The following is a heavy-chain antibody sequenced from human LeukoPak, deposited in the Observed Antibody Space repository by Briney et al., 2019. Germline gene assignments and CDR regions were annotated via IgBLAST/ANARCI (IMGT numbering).Heavy chain of an antibody. V-gene: IGHV3-21*01. D-gene: IGHD6-19*01. CDR3: ARQQWLVSDFDS. CDR2: ISSSSSYI. Sequence: GGSLRLSCAASGFTFSSYSMNWVRQAPGKGLEWVSSISSSSSYIYYADSVKGRFTISRDNAKNSLYLQMNSLRAEDTAVYYCARQQWLVSDFDSWGQGTLVTVSS. CDR1: GFTFSSYS. J-gene: IGHJ4*02.